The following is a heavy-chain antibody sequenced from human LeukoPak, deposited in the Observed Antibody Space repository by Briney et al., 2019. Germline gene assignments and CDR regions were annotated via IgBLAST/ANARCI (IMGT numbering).Heavy chain of an antibody. CDR2: ISTFNGKT. J-gene: IGHJ4*02. D-gene: IGHD5-24*01. V-gene: IGHV1-18*01. CDR1: DYTFTSYD. Sequence: ASVTVSCKASDYTFTSYDISWVRQAPGQGLEWMGWISTFNGKTQYAQKLQGRVTMTADTSTRTAYMELRSLRSDDTAVYYCARGWIEMPTVYFDYWGQGTLVTVSS. CDR3: ARGWIEMPTVYFDY.